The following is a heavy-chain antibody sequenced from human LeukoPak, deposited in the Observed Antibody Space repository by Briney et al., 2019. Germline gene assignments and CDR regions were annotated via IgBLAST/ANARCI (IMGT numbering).Heavy chain of an antibody. D-gene: IGHD3-16*01. CDR3: ARGSFWGRYYYYYMDV. Sequence: SETLSLTCTVSGGSISSSFYYWGWIRQPPGKGLEWNGSINYSGNTYYNPSLKSRVTISVDTSKNQFSLKLSSVTAADTAVYYCARGSFWGRYYYYYMDVWGKGTTVTVSS. J-gene: IGHJ6*03. CDR1: GGSISSSFYY. V-gene: IGHV4-39*01. CDR2: INYSGNT.